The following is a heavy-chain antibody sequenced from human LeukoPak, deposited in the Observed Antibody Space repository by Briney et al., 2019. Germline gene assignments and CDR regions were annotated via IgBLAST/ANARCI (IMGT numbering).Heavy chain of an antibody. CDR1: GGTFSSYA. CDR3: ASSPGGRIQLWSY. J-gene: IGHJ4*02. V-gene: IGHV1-69*04. Sequence: SVKVSCKASGGTFSSYAISWVRQAPGQGLEWMGRIIPILGIANYAQKFQGRVTITADKSTSTAYMELSSLRSEDTAVYYCASSPGGRIQLWSYWGQGTLVTVSS. D-gene: IGHD5-18*01. CDR2: IIPILGIA.